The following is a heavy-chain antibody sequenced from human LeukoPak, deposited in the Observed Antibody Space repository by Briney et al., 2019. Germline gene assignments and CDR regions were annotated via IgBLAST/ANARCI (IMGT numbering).Heavy chain of an antibody. D-gene: IGHD4-17*01. CDR3: ARDPNGDYIGAFDM. CDR1: GFTFSTYA. J-gene: IGHJ3*02. CDR2: ISAGGGSA. V-gene: IGHV3-23*01. Sequence: GGSLRLSCTASGFTFSTYAMMWVRQTPGKELEWVSAISAGGGSAHYADSVKGRFTISRDNSKHTLFLQMNSLRAEDRAVYYCARDPNGDYIGAFDMWGPGTMVTVSS.